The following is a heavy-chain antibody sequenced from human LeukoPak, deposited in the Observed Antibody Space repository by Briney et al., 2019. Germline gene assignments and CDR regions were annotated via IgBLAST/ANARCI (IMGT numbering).Heavy chain of an antibody. D-gene: IGHD5-18*01. CDR2: INPNSGGT. V-gene: IGHV1-2*02. CDR3: ARGHVDTATGFDP. CDR1: GYTFTGYY. Sequence: GASVKVSCEASGYTFTGYYMHWVRQAPGQGLEWMGWINPNSGGTNYAQKFQGRVTMTRDTSISTAYMELSRLRSDDTAVYYCARGHVDTATGFDPWGQGTLVTVSS. J-gene: IGHJ5*02.